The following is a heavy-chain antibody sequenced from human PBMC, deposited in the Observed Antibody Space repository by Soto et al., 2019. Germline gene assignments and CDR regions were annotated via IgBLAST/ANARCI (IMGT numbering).Heavy chain of an antibody. V-gene: IGHV4-31*03. D-gene: IGHD1-1*01. CDR3: ARVRGVWNLYPRRSWFDP. CDR2: IYYSGST. J-gene: IGHJ5*02. CDR1: GGSISSGGYY. Sequence: QVQLQESGPGLVKPSQTLSLTCTVSGGSISSGGYYWSWIRQHPGKGLEWIGYIYYSGSTYYNPSLKSRVTISVDTSKNQFSLKLSSVTAADTAVYYCARVRGVWNLYPRRSWFDPWGQGTLVTVSS.